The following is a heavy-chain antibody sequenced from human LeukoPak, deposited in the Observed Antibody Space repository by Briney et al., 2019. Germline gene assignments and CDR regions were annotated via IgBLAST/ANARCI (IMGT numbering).Heavy chain of an antibody. J-gene: IGHJ4*02. CDR2: IWYDDSNK. CDR1: GFSFSTYG. Sequence: GGSLRLSCAASGFSFSTYGMHWVRQAPDKGLEWLAVIWYDDSNKFYADSVKGRFTISRDNSKNTLYLQMNSLRAEDTAVYYCAKDRSGSSQIDYWGQGTLVTVSS. D-gene: IGHD1-26*01. CDR3: AKDRSGSSQIDY. V-gene: IGHV3-30*02.